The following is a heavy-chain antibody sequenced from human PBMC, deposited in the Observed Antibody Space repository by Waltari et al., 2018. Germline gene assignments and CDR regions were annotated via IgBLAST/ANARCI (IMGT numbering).Heavy chain of an antibody. J-gene: IGHJ3*01. Sequence: VQLEEAGGGQVQPGESVRLSWAAAGLTVRCSLMHWGRQAPGKGLEWVSRINNVGNSAKYADSVKGRFTISRDNAKNTLYLQMNSLRVGDTAVYYCAREVAAFDALNLWGQGTMVTVSS. D-gene: IGHD1-26*01. CDR3: AREVAAFDALNL. V-gene: IGHV3-74*03. CDR1: GLTVRCSL. CDR2: INNVGNSA.